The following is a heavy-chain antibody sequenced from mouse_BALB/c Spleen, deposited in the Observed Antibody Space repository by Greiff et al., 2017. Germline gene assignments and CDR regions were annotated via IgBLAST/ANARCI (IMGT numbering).Heavy chain of an antibody. V-gene: IGHV14-3*02. D-gene: IGHD1-1*01. CDR1: GFNIKDTY. Sequence: EVHLVESGAELVKPGASVKLSCTASGFNIKDTYMHWVKQRPEQGLEWIGRIDPANGNTKYDPKFQGKATITADTSSNTAYLQLSSLTSEDTAVYYCARLDGSSSAWFAYWGQGTLVTVSA. CDR2: IDPANGNT. CDR3: ARLDGSSSAWFAY. J-gene: IGHJ3*01.